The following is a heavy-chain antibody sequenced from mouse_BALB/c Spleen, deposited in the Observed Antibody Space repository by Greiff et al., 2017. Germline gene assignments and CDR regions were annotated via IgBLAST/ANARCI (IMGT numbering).Heavy chain of an antibody. V-gene: IGHV5-12-1*01. J-gene: IGHJ4*01. CDR2: ISSGGGST. CDR1: GFAFSSYD. CDR3: ARNYYYAMDY. Sequence: EVHLVESGGGLVKPGGSLKLSCAASGFAFSSYDMSWVRQTPEKRLEWVAYISSGGGSTYYPDTVKGRFTISRDNAKNTLYLQMSSLKSEDTAMYYCARNYYYAMDYWGQGTSVTVSS.